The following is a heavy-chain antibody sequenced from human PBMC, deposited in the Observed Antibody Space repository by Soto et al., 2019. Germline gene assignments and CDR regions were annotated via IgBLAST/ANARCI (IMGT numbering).Heavy chain of an antibody. CDR2: IIPIFGTT. D-gene: IGHD2-15*01. CDR1: GGTVSSYA. CDR3: ARVVTVVKSFHYWYFDL. Sequence: QVQLVQSGAEVKKPGSSVKVSCKASGGTVSSYAISWVRQAPGQGLEWMGGIIPIFGTTNYAQKFQGRVTITADESTSTAYMELSSLRSEETAMYYCARVVTVVKSFHYWYFDLWGRGTLVTVSS. J-gene: IGHJ2*01. V-gene: IGHV1-69*12.